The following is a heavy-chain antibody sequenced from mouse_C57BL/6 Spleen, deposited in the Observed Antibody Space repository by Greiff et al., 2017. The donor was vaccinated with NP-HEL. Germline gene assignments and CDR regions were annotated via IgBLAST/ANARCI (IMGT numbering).Heavy chain of an antibody. J-gene: IGHJ4*01. Sequence: QVQLKESGPGLVAPSQSLSIPCTVSGFSLTSYAISWVRQPPGKGLEWLGVIWTGGGTNYNSALKSRLSISKDNSKSQVFLKMNSLQTDDTARYYCARRQGVVAYYAMDYWGQGTSVTVSS. CDR2: IWTGGGT. CDR1: GFSLTSYA. V-gene: IGHV2-9-1*01. CDR3: ARRQGVVAYYAMDY. D-gene: IGHD1-1*01.